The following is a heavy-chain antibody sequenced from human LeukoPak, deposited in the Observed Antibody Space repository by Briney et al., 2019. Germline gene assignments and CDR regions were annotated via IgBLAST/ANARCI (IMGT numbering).Heavy chain of an antibody. CDR1: GESFSGYY. J-gene: IGHJ4*02. V-gene: IGHV4-34*01. CDR2: VNHSGST. D-gene: IGHD6-13*01. CDR3: ARGGPGQQLVLVY. Sequence: SETLSLTCAVHGESFSGYYWSWIRQPPGKGPEWIGEVNHSGSTNYNPSLKSRVTISVDTSKNQFSLKLSSVTAADTAVYYCARGGPGQQLVLVYWGQGTLVTVSS.